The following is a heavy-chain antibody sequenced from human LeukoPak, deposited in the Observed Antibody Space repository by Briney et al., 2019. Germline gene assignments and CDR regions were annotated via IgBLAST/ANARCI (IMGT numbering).Heavy chain of an antibody. CDR1: GFTFSSYA. Sequence: PGGSLRLSCAASGFTFSSYAMHWVRQAPGKGLEWVAVISYDGSNKYYADSVKGRFTISRDNSKNTLYLQMNSLRAEDTAVYYCARDGGNSGGNWFDPWGQGTLVTVSS. D-gene: IGHD4-23*01. J-gene: IGHJ5*02. V-gene: IGHV3-30-3*01. CDR3: ARDGGNSGGNWFDP. CDR2: ISYDGSNK.